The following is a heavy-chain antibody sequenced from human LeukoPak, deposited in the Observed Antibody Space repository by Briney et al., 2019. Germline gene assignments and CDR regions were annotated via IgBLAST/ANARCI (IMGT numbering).Heavy chain of an antibody. CDR1: GFTFSGFA. Sequence: GGSLRLSRAASGFTFSGFATSWVRRTPGKGLEWVSGISGSGDNTLYADSVKGRFTISRDNSKNTLYLEMNSLRAEDTAIYYCAKMKGHPLPKYYMDVWGQGTTVTVSS. J-gene: IGHJ6*01. CDR2: ISGSGDNT. V-gene: IGHV3-23*01. D-gene: IGHD1-26*01. CDR3: AKMKGHPLPKYYMDV.